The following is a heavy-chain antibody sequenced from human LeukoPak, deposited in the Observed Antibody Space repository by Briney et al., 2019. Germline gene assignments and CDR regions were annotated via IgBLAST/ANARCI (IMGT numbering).Heavy chain of an antibody. Sequence: SETLSLTCTVSGGSISSGSYYWGWIRQPPGKGLEWIGSIYYSGSTYYNPSLKSRVTISVDTSKNQFSLKLSSVTAADTAVYYCARGPLRTTDKPFDYWGQGTLVTVSS. CDR1: GGSISSGSYY. CDR3: ARGPLRTTDKPFDY. D-gene: IGHD4-17*01. V-gene: IGHV4-39*07. CDR2: IYYSGST. J-gene: IGHJ4*02.